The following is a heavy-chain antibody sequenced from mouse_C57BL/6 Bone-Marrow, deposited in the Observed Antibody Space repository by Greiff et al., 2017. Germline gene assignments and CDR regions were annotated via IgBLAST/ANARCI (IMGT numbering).Heavy chain of an antibody. J-gene: IGHJ1*03. CDR1: GYTFTSYW. CDR2: IDPNSGGT. V-gene: IGHV1-72*01. D-gene: IGHD2-1*01. Sequence: QVQLQQPGAELVKPGASVKLSCKASGYTFTSYWMHWVKQRPGRGLEWIGRIDPNSGGTKYNEKFKSKATLTVDKPSSTAYMQLSSLTSEDSAVYYWAIRGPIYYGNSNWYFDVWGTGTTVTVSS. CDR3: AIRGPIYYGNSNWYFDV.